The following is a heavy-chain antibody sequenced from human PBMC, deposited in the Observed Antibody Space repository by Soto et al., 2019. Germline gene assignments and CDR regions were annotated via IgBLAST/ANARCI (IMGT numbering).Heavy chain of an antibody. D-gene: IGHD3-3*01. V-gene: IGHV1-18*01. CDR2: ISAYNGNT. J-gene: IGHJ6*02. CDR1: GCTFTSYG. Sequence: ASVKVSCKASGCTFTSYGISWVRRAPGQGLEWMGWISAYNGNTNYAQKLQGRVTMTTDTSTSTAYMELRSLRSDDTAVYYCAREWVDDFWSGYTYYYYGMDVWGQGTTVTVSS. CDR3: AREWVDDFWSGYTYYYYGMDV.